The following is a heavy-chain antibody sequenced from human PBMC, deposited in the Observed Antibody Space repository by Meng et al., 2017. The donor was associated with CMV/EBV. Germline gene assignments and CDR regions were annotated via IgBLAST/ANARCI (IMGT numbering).Heavy chain of an antibody. Sequence: ASVKVSCKASGYTFTGYYMHWVRQAPGQGLEWVGWINPNSGGTNYAQKFQGRVTMTRDTSISTAYMELSRLRSDDTAVYYCARETYYYDSSGYYYSNWGQGTLVTVSS. CDR3: ARETYYYDSSGYYYSN. D-gene: IGHD3-22*01. V-gene: IGHV1-2*02. J-gene: IGHJ4*02. CDR1: GYTFTGYY. CDR2: INPNSGGT.